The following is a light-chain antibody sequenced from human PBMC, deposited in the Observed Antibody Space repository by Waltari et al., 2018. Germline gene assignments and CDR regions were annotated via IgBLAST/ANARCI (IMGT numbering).Light chain of an antibody. V-gene: IGKV1-5*01. CDR2: DVS. CDR3: QQYNTFSGT. Sequence: DIQMTQSPSTLSASIGDRVTITCRASQRIHSWLAWYQQRPGQAPQLLIYDVSSLETGAPSRLSGSGSGTEFTLTISSLQPDDFATYYCQQYNTFSGTFGQGTKVEIK. CDR1: QRIHSW. J-gene: IGKJ1*01.